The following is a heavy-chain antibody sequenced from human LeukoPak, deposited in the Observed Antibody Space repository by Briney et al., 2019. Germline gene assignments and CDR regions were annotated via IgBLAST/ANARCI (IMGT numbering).Heavy chain of an antibody. CDR2: IYYSGST. Sequence: PSETLSLTCTVSGGSISSSSYYWGWIRQPPGKGLEWIGSIYYSGSTYYNPSLKSRVTISVDTSKNQFSLKLSSVTAADTAVYYCARSDSSGYYMHYLDYWGQGTLVTVSS. CDR1: GGSISSSSYY. D-gene: IGHD3-22*01. CDR3: ARSDSSGYYMHYLDY. J-gene: IGHJ4*02. V-gene: IGHV4-39*01.